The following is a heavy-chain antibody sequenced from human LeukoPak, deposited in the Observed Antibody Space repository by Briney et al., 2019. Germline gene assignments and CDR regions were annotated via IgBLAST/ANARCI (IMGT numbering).Heavy chain of an antibody. CDR2: INHNGNVN. V-gene: IGHV3-7*03. CDR1: GFTFSSYW. D-gene: IGHD3-16*01. Sequence: GGSLRLSCAASGFTFSSYWMNWARKAPGKGLEWVASINHNGNVNYYVDSVKGRFTISRDDAKNSLYLQMSNLRAEDTAVYFCARGGGLDVWGQGATVTVSS. CDR3: ARGGGLDV. J-gene: IGHJ6*02.